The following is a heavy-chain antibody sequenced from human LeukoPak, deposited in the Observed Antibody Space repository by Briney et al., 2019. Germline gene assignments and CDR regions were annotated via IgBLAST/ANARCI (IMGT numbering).Heavy chain of an antibody. Sequence: GASVKVSCKASGGTFSSYAISWVRQAPGQGLEWMGGIIPIFGTANYAQKFQGRVTITADKSTSTAYIELSSLRSEDTAVYYCARAQLERPLLWGNNWFDPWGQGTLVTVSS. J-gene: IGHJ5*02. CDR2: IIPIFGTA. CDR1: GGTFSSYA. CDR3: ARAQLERPLLWGNNWFDP. V-gene: IGHV1-69*06. D-gene: IGHD1-1*01.